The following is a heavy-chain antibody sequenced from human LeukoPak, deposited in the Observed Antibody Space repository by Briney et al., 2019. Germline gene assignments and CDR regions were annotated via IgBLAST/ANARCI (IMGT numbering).Heavy chain of an antibody. J-gene: IGHJ4*02. Sequence: SETLSLTCSVSGGSVSSYYCSWIRQPAGKELEWIGRIYTGGSTNYNPSLKSRVTMSVDTSKNQFSLKLSSVTAADTAVYYCARGSSSSWYYFDYWGQGTLVTVSS. CDR3: ARGSSSSWYYFDY. CDR2: IYTGGST. CDR1: GGSVSSYY. V-gene: IGHV4-4*07. D-gene: IGHD6-13*01.